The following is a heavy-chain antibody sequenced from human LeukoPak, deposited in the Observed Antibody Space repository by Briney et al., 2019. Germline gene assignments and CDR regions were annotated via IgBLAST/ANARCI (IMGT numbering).Heavy chain of an antibody. D-gene: IGHD2-2*01. J-gene: IGHJ6*04. CDR1: GFSVSRNY. CDR2: LYSGGST. Sequence: GGSLRLSCAASGFSVSRNYMSWVRQAPGKGLEWVSVLYSGGSTYYADSVKGRFTISRDNAKNSLYLQMNSLRAEDTAVYYCARTELYCSSTSCYPGSDVWGKGATVTVSS. CDR3: ARTELYCSSTSCYPGSDV. V-gene: IGHV3-53*01.